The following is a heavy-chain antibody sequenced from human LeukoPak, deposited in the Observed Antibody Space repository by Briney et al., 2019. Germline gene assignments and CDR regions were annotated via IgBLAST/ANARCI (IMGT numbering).Heavy chain of an antibody. V-gene: IGHV4-59*01. Sequence: SETLSLTCTVSGGSISSYYWSWIRQPPGKGLEWIGYIYYSGSTNYNPSLKSRVTISVDTSKNQFSLKLSSVTAADTAVYYCARDGVDSSGRLFDYWGQGTLVTVSS. CDR1: GGSISSYY. CDR2: IYYSGST. CDR3: ARDGVDSSGRLFDY. J-gene: IGHJ4*02. D-gene: IGHD6-19*01.